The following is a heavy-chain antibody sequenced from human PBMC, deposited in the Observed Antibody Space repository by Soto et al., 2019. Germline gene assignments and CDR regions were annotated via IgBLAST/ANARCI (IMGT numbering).Heavy chain of an antibody. J-gene: IGHJ4*02. V-gene: IGHV1-69*01. Sequence: QVQLVQSGAEVKKPGSSVKVSCKASGGTFTTYTISWVRQAPGQGLEWMGGIIPIFGTANYAQKFQGRVTMTADESTSTAYMELSSLRSEDTAVYYCARGKVPFRNSRYFDYWGQGPLVTVSS. CDR3: ARGKVPFRNSRYFDY. CDR2: IIPIFGTA. D-gene: IGHD1-1*01. CDR1: GGTFTTYT.